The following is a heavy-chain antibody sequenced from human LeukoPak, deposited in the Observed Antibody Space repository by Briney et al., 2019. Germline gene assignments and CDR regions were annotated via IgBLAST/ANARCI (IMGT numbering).Heavy chain of an antibody. CDR1: GYTFTGYY. Sequence: GASVKVSCKASGYTFTGYYMHWVRQAPGQGLEWMGWINPNSGGTNYAQKFQGRVTMTRDTSISTAYMELSRLRSDDTAVYYCASSVYYGSGSYAPPYYYYYYMDVWGKGTTVTVSS. CDR2: INPNSGGT. CDR3: ASSVYYGSGSYAPPYYYYYYMDV. V-gene: IGHV1-2*02. J-gene: IGHJ6*03. D-gene: IGHD3-10*01.